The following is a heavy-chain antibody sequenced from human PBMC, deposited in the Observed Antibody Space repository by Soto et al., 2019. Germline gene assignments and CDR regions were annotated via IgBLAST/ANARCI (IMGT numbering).Heavy chain of an antibody. CDR2: IYHSGST. CDR1: SGSISSSNW. J-gene: IGHJ4*02. CDR3: ARGAYSSGWYADY. Sequence: SETLSLTCAVSSGSISSSNWWSWVRQPPGKGLEWIGEIYHSGSTNYNPSLKSRVTISVDKSKNQFSLKLSSVTAADTAVYYCARGAYSSGWYADYWGQGTLVTVSS. V-gene: IGHV4-4*02. D-gene: IGHD6-19*01.